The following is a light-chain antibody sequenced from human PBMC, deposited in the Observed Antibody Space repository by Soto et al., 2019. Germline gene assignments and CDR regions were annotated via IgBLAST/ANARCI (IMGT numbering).Light chain of an antibody. Sequence: QSVLTQPASVSGSPGQSITISCTGSSSDVGYYNYVSWYQQHPGTAPKLIIFDINVRPAGVSTRFSGSKSGNTASLTISWLQAEDEATYYCISYSTTSLFGGGTKLTVL. J-gene: IGLJ2*01. CDR3: ISYSTTSL. CDR1: SSDVGYYNY. V-gene: IGLV2-14*03. CDR2: DIN.